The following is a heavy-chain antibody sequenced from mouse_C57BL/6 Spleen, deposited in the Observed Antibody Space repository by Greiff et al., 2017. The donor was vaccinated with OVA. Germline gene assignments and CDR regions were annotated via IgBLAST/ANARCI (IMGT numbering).Heavy chain of an antibody. J-gene: IGHJ4*01. D-gene: IGHD1-1*01. V-gene: IGHV5-6*01. CDR1: GFTFSSYG. CDR3: AGGNYGSSHYYARDY. Sequence: EVQGVESGGDLVKPGGSLKLSCAASGFTFSSYGMSWVRQTPDKRLEWVATISSGGSYTYYPDSVKGRFTISRDNAKNTLTLQMSSLKSEDTAMYYCAGGNYGSSHYYARDYWGQGTSVTVSS. CDR2: ISSGGSYT.